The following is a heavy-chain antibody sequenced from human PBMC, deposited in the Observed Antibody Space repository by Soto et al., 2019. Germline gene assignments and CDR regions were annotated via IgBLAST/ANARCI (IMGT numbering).Heavy chain of an antibody. Sequence: QEQLVQSGAEVKKPGASLKVSCKASGYTFTDYYIHWVRQAPGQGLEWVGWINPDSGGTNLAQRVQGRVTMTSDTSINTAYMEWSSLRSDDTAVYYCAIRTGQLAIISEFDGDWFFEVWGRGTLVTVSS. J-gene: IGHJ2*01. V-gene: IGHV1-2*02. CDR2: INPDSGGT. CDR3: AIRTGQLAIISEFDGDWFFEV. D-gene: IGHD2-2*01. CDR1: GYTFTDYY.